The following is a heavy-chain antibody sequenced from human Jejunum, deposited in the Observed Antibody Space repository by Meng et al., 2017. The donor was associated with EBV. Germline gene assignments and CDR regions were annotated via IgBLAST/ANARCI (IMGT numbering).Heavy chain of an antibody. CDR2: LNPNNGAT. CDR3: VGEIVAPYSFDQ. CDR1: RYPFIDYH. D-gene: IGHD5-12*01. Sequence: QEPLVRAGAVVKQPGASLNISCQTSRYPFIDYHVHWGRHAPGQGLEWMEILNPNNGATSYAQRIRGRVTMTRDTSTSTVYMELSSLRSEDTALYYCVGEIVAPYSFDQWGQGTLVTVSS. J-gene: IGHJ4*02. V-gene: IGHV1-46*01.